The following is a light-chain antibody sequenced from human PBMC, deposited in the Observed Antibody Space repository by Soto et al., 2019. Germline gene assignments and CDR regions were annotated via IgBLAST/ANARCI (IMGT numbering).Light chain of an antibody. CDR3: QSYDSSLSVVV. J-gene: IGLJ2*01. V-gene: IGLV1-40*01. CDR1: SSNIGAGYG. Sequence: QSVLTQPPSVSGAPGQRVTISCTGNSSNIGAGYGVHWYQQLPGTAPKLLIYGNSNRPSGVPDRFSGSKSGTSASLAITGLQAEDEADYYCQSYDSSLSVVVFGGGTKLTVL. CDR2: GNS.